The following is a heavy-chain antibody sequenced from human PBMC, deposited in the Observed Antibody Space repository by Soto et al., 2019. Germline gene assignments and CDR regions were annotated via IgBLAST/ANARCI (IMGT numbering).Heavy chain of an antibody. D-gene: IGHD6-19*01. CDR2: INRDGSSK. V-gene: IGHV3-74*01. J-gene: IGHJ4*02. CDR3: ARDGWAVAEN. Sequence: VQLVESGGDLVQPGGSLRLSCAASGFTFSSFYMHWVRQAPGKGLVWVARINRDGSSKNYADSVKGRFTISRDNAKNALYLQMNSLGGDDTAVYYWARDGWAVAENWGQGTLVTVSS. CDR1: GFTFSSFY.